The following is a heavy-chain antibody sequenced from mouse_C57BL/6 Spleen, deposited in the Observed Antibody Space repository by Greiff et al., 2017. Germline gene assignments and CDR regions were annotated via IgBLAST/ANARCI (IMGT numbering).Heavy chain of an antibody. CDR1: GYAFSSYW. CDR3: ARGNYGSRPYWYFDV. J-gene: IGHJ1*03. CDR2: IYPGDGDT. V-gene: IGHV1-80*01. D-gene: IGHD1-1*01. Sequence: VQVVESGAELVKPGASVKISCKASGYAFSSYWMNWVKQRPGKGLEWIGQIYPGDGDTNYNGKFKGKATLTADKSSSTAYMQLSSLTSEDSAVYFCARGNYGSRPYWYFDVWGTGTTVTVSS.